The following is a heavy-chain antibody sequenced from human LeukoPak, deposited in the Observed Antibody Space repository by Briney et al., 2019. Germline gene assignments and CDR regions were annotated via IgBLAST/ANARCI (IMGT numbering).Heavy chain of an antibody. V-gene: IGHV3-7*01. Sequence: GGSLRLSCAASGFTFSNYWMTWVRQAPGKGLEWVANIILDGSEKYYVDSVKGRFTISRDNAKNSLYLQMNSLRAEDTAVYYCATTQTRGFWSGYWVNWFDPWGQGTLVTVSS. CDR1: GFTFSNYW. D-gene: IGHD3-3*01. J-gene: IGHJ5*02. CDR2: IILDGSEK. CDR3: ATTQTRGFWSGYWVNWFDP.